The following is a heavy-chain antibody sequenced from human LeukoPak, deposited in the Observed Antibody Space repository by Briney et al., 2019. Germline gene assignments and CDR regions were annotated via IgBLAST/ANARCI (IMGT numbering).Heavy chain of an antibody. CDR2: VYHSGST. J-gene: IGHJ4*02. Sequence: PSETLSLTCAVSGYSISSGCYWGWIRQPPGKGLEWIGSVYHSGSTYYNPSLKSRVTISVDTSKNQFSLKLSSVTAADTAVYYCASRLPTTVTTGDSTDYWGQGTLVTVFS. D-gene: IGHD4-11*01. V-gene: IGHV4-38-2*01. CDR1: GYSISSGCY. CDR3: ASRLPTTVTTGDSTDY.